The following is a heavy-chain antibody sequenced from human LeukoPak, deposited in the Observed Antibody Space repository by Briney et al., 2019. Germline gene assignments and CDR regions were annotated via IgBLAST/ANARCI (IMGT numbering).Heavy chain of an antibody. Sequence: SETLSLSRTVSGDSIRSYYWSWIRHPPPKGLAWIAYISYTGNTHYNPSLTSRVAISLDTSKNQFSLNLNSVTAADAAIYYCARVGRGDHTWGSYSFDYWGQGTLVTVSA. CDR2: ISYTGNT. V-gene: IGHV4-59*01. J-gene: IGHJ4*02. D-gene: IGHD3-16*01. CDR1: GDSIRSYY. CDR3: ARVGRGDHTWGSYSFDY.